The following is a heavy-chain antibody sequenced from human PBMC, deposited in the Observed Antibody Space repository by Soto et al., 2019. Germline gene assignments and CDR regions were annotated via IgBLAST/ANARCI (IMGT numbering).Heavy chain of an antibody. J-gene: IGHJ4*02. Sequence: EVQLLESGGGLVQPGGSLRLSCAASGFTFSSYAMSWVRQAPGKGLEWVSAISGSGGSTYHADSVKDRFTISRDNSKNTLYLQMNRLGVEHTAVYYCANISYYGSVSHYYFDYWGQGTLVTVSS. CDR2: ISGSGGST. V-gene: IGHV3-23*01. D-gene: IGHD3-10*01. CDR1: GFTFSSYA. CDR3: ANISYYGSVSHYYFDY.